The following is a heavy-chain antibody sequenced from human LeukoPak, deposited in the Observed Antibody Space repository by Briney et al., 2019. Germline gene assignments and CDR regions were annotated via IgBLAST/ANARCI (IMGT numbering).Heavy chain of an antibody. CDR1: GGSISSYY. D-gene: IGHD6-13*01. CDR3: ARGGSSSWPGYYYYYGMDV. V-gene: IGHV4-59*12. CDR2: IYYSGST. J-gene: IGHJ6*02. Sequence: SETLSLTCTVSGGSISSYYWSWIRQPPGKGLEWIGYIYYSGSTNYNPSLKSRVTISVDTSKNQFSLKLSSVTAADTAVYYCARGGSSSWPGYYYYYGMDVWGQGTTVTVSS.